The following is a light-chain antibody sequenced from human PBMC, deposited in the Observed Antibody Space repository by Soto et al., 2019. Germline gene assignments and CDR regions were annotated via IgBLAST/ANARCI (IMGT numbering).Light chain of an antibody. CDR2: DAS. CDR1: QSISSW. CDR3: QQYNSYSLT. Sequence: DIQMTQSPSTLSASVGDRVTITCRASQSISSWLAWYQQKPGKAPKLLIYDASSLESGVPSRFSGSGSGTEFPLTISSLQTDDFAPYYCQQYNSYSLTFGGGTKVEIK. V-gene: IGKV1-5*01. J-gene: IGKJ4*01.